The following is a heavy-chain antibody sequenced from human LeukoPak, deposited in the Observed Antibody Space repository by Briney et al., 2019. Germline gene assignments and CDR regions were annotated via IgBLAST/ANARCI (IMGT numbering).Heavy chain of an antibody. Sequence: PSETLSLTCTVSGGSISSSSYFWVWIRQPPGKGLEWIGSIYYSGSTNYNPSLKSRVTISVDTSKNQFSLKLSSVTAADTAVYYCARGRYRIRIVGANRHFDYWGQGTLVTVSS. CDR3: ARGRYRIRIVGANRHFDY. V-gene: IGHV4-39*07. J-gene: IGHJ4*02. CDR1: GGSISSSSYF. CDR2: IYYSGST. D-gene: IGHD1-26*01.